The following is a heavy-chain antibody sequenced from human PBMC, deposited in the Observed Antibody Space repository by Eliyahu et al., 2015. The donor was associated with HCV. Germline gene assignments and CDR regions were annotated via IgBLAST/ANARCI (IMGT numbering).Heavy chain of an antibody. J-gene: IGHJ4*02. Sequence: EVQLLESGGGLVQPGGSLRLSCAASGFPFSXYAMNWXRQAPGKGPGLGSAITGGSTSTYYADSVKGRFTISRDNPENTLYMQMNSLRVEDTAIYYCARGRYVSGAYPDYWGQGTLVTVSS. D-gene: IGHD3-10*01. V-gene: IGHV3-23*01. CDR3: ARGRYVSGAYPDY. CDR1: GFPFSXYA. CDR2: ITGGSTST.